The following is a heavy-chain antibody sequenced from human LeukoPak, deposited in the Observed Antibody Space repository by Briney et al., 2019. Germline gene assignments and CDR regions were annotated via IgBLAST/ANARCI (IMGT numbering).Heavy chain of an antibody. CDR1: GNPFGDYY. Sequence: SETLSLTCTVSGNPFGDYYWSWIRQPAGKGLEWIGRIYTSGSTTYNPSLKSRVTMSVDTSKNQFSLKLSSATAADTAVYYCARNRLQWSSFGPWGQGTLVAVSS. CDR2: IYTSGST. V-gene: IGHV4-4*07. D-gene: IGHD5-24*01. J-gene: IGHJ5*02. CDR3: ARNRLQWSSFGP.